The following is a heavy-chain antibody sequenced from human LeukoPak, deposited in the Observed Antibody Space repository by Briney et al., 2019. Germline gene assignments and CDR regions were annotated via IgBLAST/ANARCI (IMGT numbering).Heavy chain of an antibody. CDR1: GGSISSYY. CDR2: IYYSGST. D-gene: IGHD2-2*02. J-gene: IGHJ4*02. Sequence: SETLSLTCTVSGGSISSYYWSWIRQPPGKGLEWIGSIYYSGSTYYNPSLKSRVTISVDTSKNQFSLKLSSVTAADTAVYYCARRRCSSTSCHTVDYWGQGTLVTVSS. V-gene: IGHV4-39*01. CDR3: ARRRCSSTSCHTVDY.